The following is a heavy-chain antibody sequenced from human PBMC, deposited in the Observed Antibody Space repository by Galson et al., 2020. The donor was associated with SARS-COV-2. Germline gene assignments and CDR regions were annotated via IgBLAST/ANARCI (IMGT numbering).Heavy chain of an antibody. D-gene: IGHD1-26*01. CDR2: ISSSGSTI. Sequence: KIGESLKISCAASGFKFSDYYMNWIRQAPGKGLEWVSYISSSGSTIYYADSVKGRFTISRDNAKNSLYLQMNTLTAEDTAVYYCARARWEGTGPYFWGQGTLVTVSS. CDR1: GFKFSDYY. J-gene: IGHJ4*02. CDR3: ARARWEGTGPYF. V-gene: IGHV3-11*01.